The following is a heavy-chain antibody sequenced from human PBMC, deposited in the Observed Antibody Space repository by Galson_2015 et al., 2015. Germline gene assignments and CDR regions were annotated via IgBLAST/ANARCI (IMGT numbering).Heavy chain of an antibody. Sequence: SLRLSCAASGFTFSSSWMHWVRQAPGKGLEWVSDIYSGGNTFYADYVKGRFTISRDNSKNTLYLQMNSLKAEDTALYYCARQSDYVFDSWGQGTLVTVSS. CDR3: ARQSDYVFDS. CDR2: IYSGGNT. CDR1: GFTFSSSW. D-gene: IGHD4-17*01. V-gene: IGHV3-66*04. J-gene: IGHJ4*02.